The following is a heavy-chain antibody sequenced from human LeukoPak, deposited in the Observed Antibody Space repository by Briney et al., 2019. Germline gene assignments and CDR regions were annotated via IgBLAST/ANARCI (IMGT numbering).Heavy chain of an antibody. CDR2: IYYSGST. D-gene: IGHD1-26*01. V-gene: IGHV4-59*01. CDR3: ARERTSGREFDY. Sequence: SETLSLTCSVSGGSISNYYWSWIRQPPGKGLEWIGYIYYSGSTNYNPSLKSRVTISVDTSKNQFSLKLSSVTAADTAVYFCARERTSGREFDYWGQGTPVTVSS. CDR1: GGSISNYY. J-gene: IGHJ4*02.